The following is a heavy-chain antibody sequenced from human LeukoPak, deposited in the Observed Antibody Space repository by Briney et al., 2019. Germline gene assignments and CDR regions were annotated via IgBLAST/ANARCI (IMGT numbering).Heavy chain of an antibody. V-gene: IGHV3-21*01. CDR3: ARDLLGYNYHYMDV. Sequence: GGSLIPSCAASEFTLSSYNMNWVRQAPGKGLEWVASISSSTSYIYYADSVKGRFTISRDNAKNLLFLEMNSVRAEDTAVYYCARDLLGYNYHYMDVWGKGTTVTVSS. D-gene: IGHD3-16*02. J-gene: IGHJ6*03. CDR2: ISSSTSYI. CDR1: EFTLSSYN.